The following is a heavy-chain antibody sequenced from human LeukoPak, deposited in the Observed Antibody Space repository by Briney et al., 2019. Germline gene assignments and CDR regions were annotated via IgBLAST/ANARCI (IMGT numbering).Heavy chain of an antibody. CDR2: IYGGGTT. CDR3: VRDDDSPDNGLDY. V-gene: IGHV3-66*01. Sequence: GGSLTLYCAVSGFTISGNYMKWVRQAPGQGLEWVSMIYGGGTTYYADSVEGRFTNSRDNSKNTLYRQMNSLRAEDAGVYYCVRDDDSPDNGLDYGGQGTVVTVSS. J-gene: IGHJ4*02. D-gene: IGHD3-22*01. CDR1: GFTISGNY.